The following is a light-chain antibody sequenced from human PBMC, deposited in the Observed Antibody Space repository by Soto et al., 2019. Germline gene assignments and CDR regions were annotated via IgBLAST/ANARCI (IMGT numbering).Light chain of an antibody. CDR1: SSDVGGYNY. CDR2: EVF. J-gene: IGLJ2*01. Sequence: QSALTQPPSASGSPGQSVTISCTGTSSDVGGYNYVSWYQQHPGKAPKLMIYEVFKRPSGVPDRFSGSKSGNTASLTVSGLQAEDEADYYCSSYTSSSTYVVFGGGTKLTVL. CDR3: SSYTSSSTYVV. V-gene: IGLV2-8*01.